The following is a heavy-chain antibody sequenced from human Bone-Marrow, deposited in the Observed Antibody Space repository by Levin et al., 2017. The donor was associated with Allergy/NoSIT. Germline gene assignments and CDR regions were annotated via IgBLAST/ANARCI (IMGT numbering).Heavy chain of an antibody. CDR1: GFSLSTSGMC. CDR3: ARTAQDLRLAAFDI. Sequence: SGPTLVKPTQTLTLTCTFSGFSLSTSGMCVSWIRQPPGKALEWLARIDWDDDKYYSTSLTTRLTISKDTSKNQVVLTLTNMYPVDTATYYCARTAQDLRLAAFDIWGQGTMVTVSS. J-gene: IGHJ3*02. D-gene: IGHD5-12*01. CDR2: IDWDDDK. V-gene: IGHV2-70*11.